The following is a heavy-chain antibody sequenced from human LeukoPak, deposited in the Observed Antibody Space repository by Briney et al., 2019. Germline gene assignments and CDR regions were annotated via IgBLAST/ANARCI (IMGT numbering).Heavy chain of an antibody. CDR1: GGSISSGSYY. CDR2: IYTSGST. CDR3: ARRGQQPSVYYYYMDV. Sequence: PSETLSLTCTVSGGSISSGSYYWSWIRQPAGKGLEWIGRIYTSGSTNYNPSLKSRVTISVDTSKNQFSLKLSSVTAADTAVYYCARRGQQPSVYYYYMDVWGKGTTVTVSS. J-gene: IGHJ6*03. D-gene: IGHD6-13*01. V-gene: IGHV4-61*02.